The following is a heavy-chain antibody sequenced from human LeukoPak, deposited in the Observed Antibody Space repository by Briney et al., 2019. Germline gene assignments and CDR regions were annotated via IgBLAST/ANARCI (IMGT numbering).Heavy chain of an antibody. Sequence: PSETLSLTCAVYGGSFSGYYWSWIRQPPGKGLEWIGEINHSGSTNYNPSLKSRVTISVDTSKNQFSLKPSSVTAADTAVYYCARGGYGDYVYYFDYWGQGTLVTVSS. CDR1: GGSFSGYY. J-gene: IGHJ4*02. D-gene: IGHD4-17*01. CDR3: ARGGYGDYVYYFDY. V-gene: IGHV4-34*01. CDR2: INHSGST.